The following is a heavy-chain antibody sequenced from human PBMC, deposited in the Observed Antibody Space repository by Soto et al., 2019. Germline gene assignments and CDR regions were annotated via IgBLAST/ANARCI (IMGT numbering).Heavy chain of an antibody. V-gene: IGHV3-33*01. CDR3: ARGDILTGYYYYGMDV. CDR2: IWYDGSNK. J-gene: IGHJ6*02. D-gene: IGHD3-9*01. Sequence: GALLLACAASGFTFSSYGMHGVRQAAGKGLEWVAVIWYDGSNKYYADSVKVRFTISRDNSKNTLYLQMNSLRAEDTAVYYCARGDILTGYYYYGMDVWGQGTKVTVYS. CDR1: GFTFSSYG.